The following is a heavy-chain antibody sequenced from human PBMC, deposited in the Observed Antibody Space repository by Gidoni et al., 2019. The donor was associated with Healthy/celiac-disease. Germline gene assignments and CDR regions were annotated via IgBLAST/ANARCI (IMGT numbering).Heavy chain of an antibody. CDR3: AKDILRFLEWLPGDDAFDI. D-gene: IGHD3-3*01. J-gene: IGHJ3*02. V-gene: IGHV3-23*04. CDR2: ISGSGGST. Sequence: EVQLVESGGDLVQPGGSLRLPWSASAFTFRSYAMGWVRQAPGKGLEWVSAISGSGGSTYYAASVKGRFTISRDNSKNTLYLQMNSLRAEDTAVYYCAKDILRFLEWLPGDDAFDIWGQGTMVTVSS. CDR1: AFTFRSYA.